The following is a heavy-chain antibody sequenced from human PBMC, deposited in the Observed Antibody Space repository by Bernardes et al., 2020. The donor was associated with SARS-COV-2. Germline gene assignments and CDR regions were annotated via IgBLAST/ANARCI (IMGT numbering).Heavy chain of an antibody. CDR1: GGSFSSPAYY. Sequence: SETLSLTCGVSGGSFSSPAYYWGWIRQSPGKGLEWIGCIHYNGSPHYNPAFSSRITMSVDTSNNQFSLRLTSVTAADTAVYFCARQNFGSSSRTWFGPWGQGTLVTVSS. J-gene: IGHJ5*02. CDR3: ARQNFGSSSRTWFGP. CDR2: IHYNGSP. V-gene: IGHV4-39*01. D-gene: IGHD6-6*01.